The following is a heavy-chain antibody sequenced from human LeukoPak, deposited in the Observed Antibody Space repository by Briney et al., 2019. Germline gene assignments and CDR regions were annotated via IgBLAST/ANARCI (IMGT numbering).Heavy chain of an antibody. CDR2: ISYDGSNK. Sequence: PGRSLRLSCAASGFTFSSYGMHWVRQAPGKGLEWVAVISYDGSNKYYADSVKGRFTISRDNSKNTLYLQMNSLRAEDTAVYYCAKVGRGEGCSSTSCYVDYWGQGTLVTVSS. CDR3: AKVGRGEGCSSTSCYVDY. V-gene: IGHV3-30*18. D-gene: IGHD2-2*01. CDR1: GFTFSSYG. J-gene: IGHJ4*02.